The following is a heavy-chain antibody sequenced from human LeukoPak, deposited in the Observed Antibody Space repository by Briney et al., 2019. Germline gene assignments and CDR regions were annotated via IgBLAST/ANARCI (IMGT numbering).Heavy chain of an antibody. CDR2: ISGSGGST. J-gene: IGHJ3*02. Sequence: GGSLRLSCAASGFTFSNYAMSWVRQAPGKGLEWVSAISGSGGSTYYADSAKGRFTISRDNSKNTLYLQMNSLRAEDTAVYYCAKVGMTTVTYDAFDIWGQGTMVTVSS. CDR1: GFTFSNYA. V-gene: IGHV3-23*01. D-gene: IGHD4-17*01. CDR3: AKVGMTTVTYDAFDI.